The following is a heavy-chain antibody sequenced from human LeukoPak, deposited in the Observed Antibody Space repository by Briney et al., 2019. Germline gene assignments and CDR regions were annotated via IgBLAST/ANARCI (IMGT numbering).Heavy chain of an antibody. CDR3: ARYSYGSFDY. CDR2: IYYSGST. CDR1: GGSISSHY. D-gene: IGHD5-18*01. V-gene: IGHV4-59*11. Sequence: SETLSLTCTVSGGSISSHYWSWIRQPPGKGLEWIGYIYYSGSTNYNPSLKSRVTISVDTSKNQFFLKLSSVTAADTAVYYCARYSYGSFDYWGQGTLVTVSS. J-gene: IGHJ4*02.